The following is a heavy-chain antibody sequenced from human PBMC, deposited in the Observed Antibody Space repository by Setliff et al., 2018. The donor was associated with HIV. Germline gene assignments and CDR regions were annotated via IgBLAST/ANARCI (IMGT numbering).Heavy chain of an antibody. V-gene: IGHV3-33*01. CDR3: VRDQNTPSRCRSKTCINPGDY. D-gene: IGHD2-2*01. CDR1: AFSLSYHG. CDR2: IWYDGSNE. Sequence: GGSLRLSCAASAFSLSYHGMHWVRQAPGKGLEWVAIIWYDGSNEYYADSVKGRFTISRDNSKNTLYLQMDSLRAEDTAVYYCVRDQNTPSRCRSKTCINPGDYWGLGTLVTVSS. J-gene: IGHJ4*02.